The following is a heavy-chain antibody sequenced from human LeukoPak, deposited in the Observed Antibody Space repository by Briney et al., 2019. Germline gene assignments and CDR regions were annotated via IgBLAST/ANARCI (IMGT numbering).Heavy chain of an antibody. CDR1: GGSFSDYY. CDR3: ARVGVTPLPMYNWFDP. D-gene: IGHD3-3*01. Sequence: SETLSLTCAVYGGSFSDYYWSWIRQPPGKGLEWIGEINHSGSTNYNPSLKSRVTISVDTSKNQFSLKLSSVTAADTAVYYCARVGVTPLPMYNWFDPWGQGTLVTVSS. V-gene: IGHV4-34*01. CDR2: INHSGST. J-gene: IGHJ5*02.